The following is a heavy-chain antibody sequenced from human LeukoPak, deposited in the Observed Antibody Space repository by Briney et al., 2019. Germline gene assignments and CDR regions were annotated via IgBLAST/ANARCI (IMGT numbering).Heavy chain of an antibody. Sequence: ASVKVSCKASGYTFTNYYIHWVRQAPGQGLEGMGRIDPNTGDTNYAQKFQGRVTMTRDTSISTAYMELSRLRSDDTAVYYCTRIIDYWGQGTLVTVSS. V-gene: IGHV1-2*06. CDR1: GYTFTNYY. CDR3: TRIIDY. J-gene: IGHJ4*02. CDR2: IDPNTGDT.